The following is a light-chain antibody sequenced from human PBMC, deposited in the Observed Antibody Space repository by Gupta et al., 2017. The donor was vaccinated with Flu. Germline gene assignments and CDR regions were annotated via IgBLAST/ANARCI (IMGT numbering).Light chain of an antibody. Sequence: QSALTQPSSVSASPGQSITISCTGTSSNVGRSDSVSWYQQHPGKAPKLLIYDVSSRPSGVSSRFSGSKSGNTASLTISGLQAEDETEYYCSSYTSISTFYVFGTGTKVTVL. CDR3: SSYTSISTFYV. V-gene: IGLV2-14*03. J-gene: IGLJ1*01. CDR2: DVS. CDR1: SSNVGRSDS.